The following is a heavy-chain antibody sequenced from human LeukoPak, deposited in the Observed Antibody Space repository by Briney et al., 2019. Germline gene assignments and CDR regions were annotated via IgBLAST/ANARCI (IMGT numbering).Heavy chain of an antibody. CDR3: ARDTAEDGRGTTFDH. D-gene: IGHD1-1*01. Sequence: GGSLRLSCAASGFTFSDYYMSWARQAPGKGLEWVSYISNTGSIIYYADSVKGRFTISRDNAKNSLFLQMNSLRAEDTAVYYCARDTAEDGRGTTFDHWGQGTLVTVSS. J-gene: IGHJ4*02. CDR1: GFTFSDYY. V-gene: IGHV3-11*01. CDR2: ISNTGSII.